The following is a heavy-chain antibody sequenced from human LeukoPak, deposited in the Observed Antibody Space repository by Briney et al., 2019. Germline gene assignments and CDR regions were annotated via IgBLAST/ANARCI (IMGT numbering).Heavy chain of an antibody. Sequence: GGSLRLSCAASVFTFSSYTINWVRQAPGKGLEWVSSISSSSSYADSVKGRFTISRDNAKNSLYLQMNSLRAEDTAVYYCARDHQSGSYWGFDYWGQGTLVTVSS. D-gene: IGHD1-26*01. J-gene: IGHJ4*02. V-gene: IGHV3-21*01. CDR1: VFTFSSYT. CDR3: ARDHQSGSYWGFDY. CDR2: ISSSSS.